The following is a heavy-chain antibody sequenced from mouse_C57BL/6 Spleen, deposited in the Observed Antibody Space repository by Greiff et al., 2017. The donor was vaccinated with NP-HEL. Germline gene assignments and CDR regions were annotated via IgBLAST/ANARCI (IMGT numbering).Heavy chain of an antibody. D-gene: IGHD1-1*01. CDR2: INYDGSST. CDR3: ARNYGNYYAMDY. Sequence: EVQLQESEGGLVQPGSSMKLSCTASGFTFSDYYMAWVRQVPEKGLEWVANINYDGSSTYYLDSLKSRFIISRDNAKNILYLQMSSLKSEDTATYYCARNYGNYYAMDYWGQGTSVTVSS. CDR1: GFTFSDYY. V-gene: IGHV5-16*01. J-gene: IGHJ4*01.